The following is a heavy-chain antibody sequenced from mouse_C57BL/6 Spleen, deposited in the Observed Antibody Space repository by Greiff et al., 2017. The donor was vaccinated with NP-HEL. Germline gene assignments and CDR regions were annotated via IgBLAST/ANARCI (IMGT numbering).Heavy chain of an antibody. J-gene: IGHJ3*01. CDR2: ISSGSSTI. CDR1: GFTFSDYG. Sequence: EVMLVESGGGLVKPGGSLKLSCAASGFTFSDYGMHWVRQAPEKGLEWVAYISSGSSTIYYADTVKGRFTISRDNAKNTLFLQMTSRRSEDTAMYYCASGSLFAYWGQGTLVTVSA. V-gene: IGHV5-17*01. D-gene: IGHD1-1*01. CDR3: ASGSLFAY.